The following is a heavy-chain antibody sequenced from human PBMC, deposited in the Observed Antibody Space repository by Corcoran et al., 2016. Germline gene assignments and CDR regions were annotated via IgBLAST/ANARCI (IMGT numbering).Heavy chain of an antibody. CDR2: IYTSGST. CDR3: ARGLAADHYYYYGMDV. CDR1: GGSISSYY. J-gene: IGHJ6*02. D-gene: IGHD3-16*01. Sequence: QVQLQESGPGLVKPSETLSLTCTVSGGSISSYYWSWIRQRAGKGLEWIGRIYTSGSTNYNPSLKSRVTMSADTSKNQFSLKLSSVTAADTAVYYWARGLAADHYYYYGMDVWGQGTTVTVSS. V-gene: IGHV4-4*07.